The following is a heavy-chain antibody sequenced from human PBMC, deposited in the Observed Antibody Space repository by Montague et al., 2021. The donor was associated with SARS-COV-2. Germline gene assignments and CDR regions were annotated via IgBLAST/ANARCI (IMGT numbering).Heavy chain of an antibody. D-gene: IGHD6-25*01. CDR1: GGSFSGYY. Sequence: SETLSLTCAVYGGSFSGYYWSWVRRPPGKGLEWIGEITHSGNTNYNPXLKSRVTISVDTSKNRFSLTLTSVTAADAAVYYCARGLSGSYSGGWVPVALFDWYHYRDVWNKGITVTVSS. V-gene: IGHV4-34*01. CDR2: ITHSGNT. J-gene: IGHJ6*03. CDR3: ARGLSGSYSGGWVPVALFDWYHYRDV.